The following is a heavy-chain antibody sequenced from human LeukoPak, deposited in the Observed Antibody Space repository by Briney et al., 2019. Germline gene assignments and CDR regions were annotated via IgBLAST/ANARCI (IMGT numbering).Heavy chain of an antibody. D-gene: IGHD2/OR15-2a*01. J-gene: IGHJ6*02. V-gene: IGHV3-23*01. Sequence: PGGSLRLSCAASGFTFNNAWMSWVRQAPGKGLEWVSAISGSGGSTYYADSVKGRFTISRDNSKNTLYLQMNSLRAEDTAVYYCAKFLWPPYYYYGMDVWGQGTTVTVS. CDR2: ISGSGGST. CDR1: GFTFNNAW. CDR3: AKFLWPPYYYYGMDV.